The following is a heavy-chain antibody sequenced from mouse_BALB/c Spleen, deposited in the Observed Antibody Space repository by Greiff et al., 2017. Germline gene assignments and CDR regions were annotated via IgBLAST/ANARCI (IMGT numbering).Heavy chain of an antibody. D-gene: IGHD2-4*01. CDR3: ARSLYYDYEGFAY. J-gene: IGHJ3*01. Sequence: QVTLKESGPGILQPSQTLSLTCSFSGFSLSTSGMGVSWIRQPSGKGLEWLAHIYWDDDKRYNPSLKSRLTISKDTSSNQVFLKITSVDTADTATYYCARSLYYDYEGFAYWGQGTLVTVSA. CDR2: IYWDDDK. V-gene: IGHV8-12*01. CDR1: GFSLSTSGMG.